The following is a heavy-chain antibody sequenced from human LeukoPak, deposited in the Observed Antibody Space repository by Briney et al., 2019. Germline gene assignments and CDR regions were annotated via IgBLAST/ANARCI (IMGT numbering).Heavy chain of an antibody. CDR1: GGSISSYC. CDR2: LYYRGSN. V-gene: IGHV4-59*01. CDR3: ARDSYYYSGMDV. J-gene: IGHJ6*02. Sequence: SGTLSLTGTGTGGSISSYCWSWIRQPPGKGLEWIGNLYYRGSNKSNPSHRSRVTISVDTSKTQFSLKLSSVTAADTSVYDCARDSYYYSGMDVWGQGTTVTVSS.